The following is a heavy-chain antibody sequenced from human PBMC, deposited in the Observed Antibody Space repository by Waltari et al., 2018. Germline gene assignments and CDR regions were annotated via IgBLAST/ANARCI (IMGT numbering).Heavy chain of an antibody. D-gene: IGHD5-12*01. J-gene: IGHJ3*01. Sequence: QLQLQESGPRLVKPSETLSLTCTVPGVSITSNRHYWAWIRQSPGQGLEWIGTISYSGATYISPSLKSRVSVSRDTSKNQLSLILGSVTAADMAVYYCATYIGASVGTAAFDVWGQGTMVTVSS. V-gene: IGHV4-39*01. CDR2: ISYSGAT. CDR1: GVSITSNRHY. CDR3: ATYIGASVGTAAFDV.